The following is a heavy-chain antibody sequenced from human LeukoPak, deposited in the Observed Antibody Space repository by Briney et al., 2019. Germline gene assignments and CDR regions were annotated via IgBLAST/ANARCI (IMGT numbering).Heavy chain of an antibody. CDR3: AKGGYNWNY. D-gene: IGHD1-20*01. CDR2: IYYSGST. J-gene: IGHJ4*02. CDR1: GGSISSSSYY. V-gene: IGHV4-39*07. Sequence: PSETLSLTCTVSGGSISSSSYYWGWIRQPPGKGLEWIGSIYYSGSTYYNPSLKSRVTISVDTSKNQFSLKLSSVTAEDTAVYYCAKGGYNWNYWGQGTLVTVSS.